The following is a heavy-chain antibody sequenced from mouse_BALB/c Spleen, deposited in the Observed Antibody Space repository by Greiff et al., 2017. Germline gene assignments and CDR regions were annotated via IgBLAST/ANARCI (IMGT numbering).Heavy chain of an antibody. CDR1: GFTFSDYY. V-gene: IGHV5-4*02. Sequence: EVQLVESGGGLVKPGGSLKLSCAASGFTFSDYYMYWVRQTPEKRLEWVATISDGGSYTYYPDSVKGRFTISRDNAKNNLYLQMSSLKSEDTAMYYCARDLLAYWGQGTLVTVSA. J-gene: IGHJ3*01. D-gene: IGHD2-1*01. CDR2: ISDGGSYT. CDR3: ARDLLAY.